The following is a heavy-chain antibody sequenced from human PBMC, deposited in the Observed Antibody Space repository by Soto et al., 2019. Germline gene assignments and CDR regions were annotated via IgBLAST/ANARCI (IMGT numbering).Heavy chain of an antibody. CDR3: ARNAPYYDFWSGYYSPYYYYYYGMDV. D-gene: IGHD3-3*01. CDR2: ISAYNGNT. CDR1: GYTFTSYG. V-gene: IGHV1-18*01. Sequence: GASVKVSCKASGYTFTSYGISWGRQAPGQRLEWMGWISAYNGNTNYAQKLQGRVTMTTDTSTSTAYMELRSLRSDDTAVYYCARNAPYYDFWSGYYSPYYYYYYGMDVWGQGTTVTVSS. J-gene: IGHJ6*02.